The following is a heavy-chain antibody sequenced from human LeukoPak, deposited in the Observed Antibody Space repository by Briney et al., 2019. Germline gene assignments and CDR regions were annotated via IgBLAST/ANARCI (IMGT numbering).Heavy chain of an antibody. CDR2: INPNSGGT. J-gene: IGHJ5*02. CDR3: ARAARTIQLWLNWFDP. Sequence: ASVKVSCKASGYTFTGYYMHWVRQAPGQGLEWMGWINPNSGGTNYAQKFQGRVTMTRGTSISTAYMELSRLRSDDTAVYYCARAARTIQLWLNWFDPWGQGTLVTVSS. D-gene: IGHD5-18*01. CDR1: GYTFTGYY. V-gene: IGHV1-2*02.